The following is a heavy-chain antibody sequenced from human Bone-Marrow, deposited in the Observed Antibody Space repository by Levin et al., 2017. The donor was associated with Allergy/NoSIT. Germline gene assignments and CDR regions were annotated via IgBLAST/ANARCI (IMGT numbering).Heavy chain of an antibody. CDR3: ARARGWYPPFDY. Sequence: PSETLSLTCTVSGGSISSYYWSWIRQPPGKGLEWIGYIYYSGSTNYNPSLKSRVTISVDTSKNQFSLKLSSVTAADTAVYYCARARGWYPPFDYWGQGTLVTVSS. CDR1: GGSISSYY. V-gene: IGHV4-59*01. CDR2: IYYSGST. D-gene: IGHD6-19*01. J-gene: IGHJ4*02.